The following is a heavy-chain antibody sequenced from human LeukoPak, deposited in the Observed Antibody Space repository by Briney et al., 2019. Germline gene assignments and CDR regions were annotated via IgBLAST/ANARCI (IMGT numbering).Heavy chain of an antibody. Sequence: GGSLRLSCAASGFTFDDYAMHWVRQVPGKGLEWVSGISWNSGSIGYADSVKGRFTISRDNAKNSLYLQMNSLRAEDTALYYCAKDGRWLTDYYYCGMDVWGQGTTVTVSS. V-gene: IGHV3-9*01. J-gene: IGHJ6*02. D-gene: IGHD3-9*01. CDR3: AKDGRWLTDYYYCGMDV. CDR2: ISWNSGSI. CDR1: GFTFDDYA.